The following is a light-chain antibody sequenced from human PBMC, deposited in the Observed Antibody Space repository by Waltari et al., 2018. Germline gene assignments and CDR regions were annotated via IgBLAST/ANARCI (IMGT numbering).Light chain of an antibody. V-gene: IGKV1-9*01. Sequence: DIQLTQSPSFLSASVGDRVTITCRASQGISSYLVWYQQKPGKAPKVLIYAASTLQSGVPSRFSGSGSGTEFTLTISSLQPEDFATYYCQQLNSYQYTFGQGTKLEIK. J-gene: IGKJ2*01. CDR3: QQLNSYQYT. CDR1: QGISSY. CDR2: AAS.